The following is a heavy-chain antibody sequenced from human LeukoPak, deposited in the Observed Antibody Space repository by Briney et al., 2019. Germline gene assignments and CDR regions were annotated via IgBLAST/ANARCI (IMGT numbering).Heavy chain of an antibody. Sequence: ASVKVSCKASGYTFTSYDINWVRQATGQGLEWMGWMNPNSGNTGYAQKFQGRVTMTRNTSISTAYMELSSLRSEDTAVYYCATDDPSMHYYFDYWGQGTLVTVSS. CDR1: GYTFTSYD. V-gene: IGHV1-8*01. CDR2: MNPNSGNT. CDR3: ATDDPSMHYYFDY. J-gene: IGHJ4*02.